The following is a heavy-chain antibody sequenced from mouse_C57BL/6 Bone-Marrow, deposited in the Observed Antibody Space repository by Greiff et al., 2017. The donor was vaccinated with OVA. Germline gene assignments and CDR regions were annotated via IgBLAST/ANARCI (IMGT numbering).Heavy chain of an antibody. Sequence: EVQLQQSGPELVKPGASVKISCKASGYTFTDYDMNWVKQTQGKSLEWIGAINPNNGGTSYNQKFKGPVTLSVDKSSSTAYMERRSMTSEYSAVYCCASLDYDGYFDDWGTGTTVTVSS. CDR2: INPNNGGT. J-gene: IGHJ1*03. D-gene: IGHD2-4*01. CDR3: ASLDYDGYFDD. CDR1: GYTFTDYD. V-gene: IGHV1-26*01.